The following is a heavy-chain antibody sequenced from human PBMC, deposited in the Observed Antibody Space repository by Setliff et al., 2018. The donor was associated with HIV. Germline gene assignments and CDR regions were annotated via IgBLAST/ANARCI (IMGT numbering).Heavy chain of an antibody. J-gene: IGHJ6*02. V-gene: IGHV4-31*03. Sequence: SETVSLTCTVSGGSISSGGYYWNWIRQYPVKGLEWIGHIYYNGRTLFNPALGTRLNMSVDTSENQFSLHLNSVTAADTAVYYCVRERRRSPLSYGLDVWGQGTTVTVSS. CDR2: IYYNGRT. CDR1: GGSISSGGYY. CDR3: VRERRRSPLSYGLDV.